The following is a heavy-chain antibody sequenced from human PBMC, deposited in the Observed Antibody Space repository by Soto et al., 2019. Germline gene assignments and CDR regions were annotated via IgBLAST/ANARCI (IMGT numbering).Heavy chain of an antibody. CDR3: ARGNSGDDDEFDY. D-gene: IGHD5-12*01. CDR1: GYTFTGYC. J-gene: IGHJ4*02. Sequence: GASVKVSCKASGYTFTGYCIHWVRQAPGQGLEWMGWVNPNSGGTGYAQRFQGRVTMTRDTSINSVYMELSRLRSDDTATYFCARGNSGDDDEFDYWGQGTPVTVSS. CDR2: VNPNSGGT. V-gene: IGHV1-2*02.